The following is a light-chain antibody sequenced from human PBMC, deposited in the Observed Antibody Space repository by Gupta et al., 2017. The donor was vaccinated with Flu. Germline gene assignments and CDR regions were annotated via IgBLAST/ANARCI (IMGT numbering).Light chain of an antibody. CDR2: DDS. CDR1: NIGSKS. CDR3: QVWDSSTDHPV. V-gene: IGLV3-21*02. Sequence: SYVLSQPPSVSVAPGQTARITCGENNIGSKSVHWYQQKPGLAPVLVVYDDSDRPSGIPERFSGSNSGNTATLTISRVEAGDEADYYCQVWDSSTDHPVFGGGTKLTAL. J-gene: IGLJ2*01.